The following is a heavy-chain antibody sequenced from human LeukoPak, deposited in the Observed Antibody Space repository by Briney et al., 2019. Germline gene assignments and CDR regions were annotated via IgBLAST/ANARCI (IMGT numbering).Heavy chain of an antibody. CDR3: ARAPVGYYDILTGYYKSVPNYFFDY. V-gene: IGHV4-59*01. J-gene: IGHJ4*02. D-gene: IGHD3-9*01. CDR1: GGSISSYY. Sequence: AETLSLTCTVSGGSISSYYWSWIRQPPGKGLEWIGDIYYSGSTNYNPSLKSRVTISVDTSKNQLSLKLSSVSAADTAVYYCARAPVGYYDILTGYYKSVPNYFFDYWGQGTLVSVSS. CDR2: IYYSGST.